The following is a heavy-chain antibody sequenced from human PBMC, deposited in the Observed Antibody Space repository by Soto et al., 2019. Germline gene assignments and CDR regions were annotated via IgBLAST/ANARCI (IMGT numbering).Heavy chain of an antibody. J-gene: IGHJ6*02. V-gene: IGHV1-58*01. CDR1: GFTFTSSS. D-gene: IGHD6-13*01. Sequence: SVKVSCKASGFTFTSSSVQWVRQARGQRLEWIGWIVVGSGNTNYAQKFQERVTITRDMSTSTAYMELSSLRSEDTAVYYCAADYYSSSWTYYYYGMDVWGQGTTVTVSS. CDR2: IVVGSGNT. CDR3: AADYYSSSWTYYYYGMDV.